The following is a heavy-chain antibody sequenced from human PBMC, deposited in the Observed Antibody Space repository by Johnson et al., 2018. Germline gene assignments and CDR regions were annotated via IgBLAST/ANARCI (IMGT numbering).Heavy chain of an antibody. Sequence: VQLVQSGGGLVQPGGSLRLSCAASGFTFSNYAMIWVRQAPGEGLDWVSAIGGSGSSTFYADSVKGRFTISRDNSKNTLYLQMNSLRADDTAVYYCAKRMSPTTLRWEVFDIWGQGTMVTVSS. CDR3: AKRMSPTTLRWEVFDI. V-gene: IGHV3-23*04. CDR1: GFTFSNYA. CDR2: IGGSGSST. D-gene: IGHD2-2*01. J-gene: IGHJ3*02.